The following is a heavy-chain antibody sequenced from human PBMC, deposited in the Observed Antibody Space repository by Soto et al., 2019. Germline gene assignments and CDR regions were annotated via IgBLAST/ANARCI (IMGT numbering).Heavy chain of an antibody. J-gene: IGHJ4*02. CDR1: GGSISSFY. CDR3: ERTRYCSSLNCYFEY. Sequence: PSETLSLTCTVSGGSISSFYWSWIRQPPGKGLEWIGYIYYSGSTNYNPSLKTRVTISVDTSKNQFSLKLSSVTATDTAMYYCERTRYCSSLNCYFEYWGQGSLVTVSS. D-gene: IGHD2-2*01. V-gene: IGHV4-59*08. CDR2: IYYSGST.